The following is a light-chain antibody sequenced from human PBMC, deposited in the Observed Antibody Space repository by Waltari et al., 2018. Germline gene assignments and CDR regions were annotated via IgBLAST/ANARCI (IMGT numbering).Light chain of an antibody. J-gene: IGKJ2*01. Sequence: DIVMTQSPDSLAASLGETTTLHCKSSQTILYSSYNKNYLAWYQVKPGQAPKLLVYGTSTRESGVPDRFSGSGSGTDFSLTISSLQAEDVAVYYCQQYYSAPYTFGQGTKLEIK. V-gene: IGKV4-1*01. CDR1: QTILYSSYNKNY. CDR2: GTS. CDR3: QQYYSAPYT.